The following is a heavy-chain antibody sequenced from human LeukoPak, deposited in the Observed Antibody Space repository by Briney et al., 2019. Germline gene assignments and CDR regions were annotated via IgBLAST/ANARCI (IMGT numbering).Heavy chain of an antibody. V-gene: IGHV3-74*01. D-gene: IGHD2-8*02. CDR2: INSDGSST. CDR1: GFTFSSYS. J-gene: IGHJ3*02. CDR3: ARRGALTGGFDI. Sequence: GGSLRLSCAASGFTFSSYSMNWVRQAPGKGLVWVSRINSDGSSTTYADSVKGRVTISRDNAKNTLYLQMNSLRAEDTAVYYCARRGALTGGFDIWGQGTVVTVSS.